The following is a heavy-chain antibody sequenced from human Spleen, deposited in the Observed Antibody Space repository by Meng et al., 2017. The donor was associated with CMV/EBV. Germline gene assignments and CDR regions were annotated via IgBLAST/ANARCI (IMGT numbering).Heavy chain of an antibody. J-gene: IGHJ6*02. V-gene: IGHV3-30*02. CDR3: AKDGPGNWYGSGTFGGDYYYYYYAMDV. D-gene: IGHD3-10*01. Sequence: GESLKISCAASGFTFSSYGMHWVRQAPGKGLEWVAFIRYDGSNKYYADSVKGRFTISRDNSKNTLYLQMSSLRVEDTAVYYCAKDGPGNWYGSGTFGGDYYYYYYAMDVWGQGTTVTAP. CDR1: GFTFSSYG. CDR2: IRYDGSNK.